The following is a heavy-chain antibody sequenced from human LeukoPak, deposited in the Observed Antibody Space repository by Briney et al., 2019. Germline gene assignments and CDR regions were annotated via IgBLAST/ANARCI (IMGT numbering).Heavy chain of an antibody. CDR3: ARDESTYYYDSSGYFPH. Sequence: PGGSLRLSCAASGFTFSNAWMSWVRQAPGKGLEWVAVISYDGSNKYYADSVKGRFTISRDNSKNTLYLQMNSLRAEDTAVYYCARDESTYYYDSSGYFPHWGQGTLVTVSS. CDR1: GFTFSNAW. V-gene: IGHV3-30*03. D-gene: IGHD3-22*01. J-gene: IGHJ4*02. CDR2: ISYDGSNK.